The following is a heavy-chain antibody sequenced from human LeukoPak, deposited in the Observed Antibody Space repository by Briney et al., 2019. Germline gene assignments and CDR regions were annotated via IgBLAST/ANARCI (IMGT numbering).Heavy chain of an antibody. J-gene: IGHJ4*02. D-gene: IGHD3-10*01. CDR2: ISAYNGNT. CDR3: ARDRATVLLWFGELLDFDY. V-gene: IGHV1-18*01. CDR1: GYTFTSYG. Sequence: ASVKVSCKASGYTFTSYGISWVRQAPGQGLEWMGWISAYNGNTNYAQKLQGRVTMTTDTSTSTAYMELRSLRSDDTAVYYCARDRATVLLWFGELLDFDYWGQGTLVTVSS.